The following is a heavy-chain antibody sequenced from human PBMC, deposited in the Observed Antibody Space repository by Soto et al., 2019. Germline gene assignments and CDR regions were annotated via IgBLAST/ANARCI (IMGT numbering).Heavy chain of an antibody. CDR1: GVTFNSYA. CDR3: AKGPAIVLVPAAMNYYYGMDV. V-gene: IGHV3-30*04. J-gene: IGHJ6*02. D-gene: IGHD2-2*01. Sequence: GGSMRLCCAASGVTFNSYAMHWVRQAPGKGLEWVAVISYDGSNKYYADSVKGRFTISRDNSKNTLYLQMNSLRAEDTAVYYCAKGPAIVLVPAAMNYYYGMDVWGQGTTVTVSS. CDR2: ISYDGSNK.